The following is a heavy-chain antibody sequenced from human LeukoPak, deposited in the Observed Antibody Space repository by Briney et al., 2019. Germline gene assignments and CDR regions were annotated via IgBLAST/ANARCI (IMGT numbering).Heavy chain of an antibody. V-gene: IGHV4-59*01. J-gene: IGHJ3*02. Sequence: SETLSLTCTVSGGSISSYYWSWIRQPPGKGLEWIGCIYSSGSTSYKPSLKSRITISVDTSKNQFSLNLSSVTAADTAVYYCARDYAFDIWGQGTMVTVSS. CDR3: ARDYAFDI. CDR2: IYSSGST. CDR1: GGSISSYY.